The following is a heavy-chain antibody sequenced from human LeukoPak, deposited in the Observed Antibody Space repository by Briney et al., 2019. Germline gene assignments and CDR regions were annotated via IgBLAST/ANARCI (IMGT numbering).Heavy chain of an antibody. J-gene: IGHJ3*02. V-gene: IGHV3-53*01. CDR3: AREAMVTNAFDI. CDR1: GLTVSSNS. D-gene: IGHD5-18*01. Sequence: PGGSLTLSCAASGLTVSSNSMRWVRHARGGGLEWVSVIYSGGSTYYADSVKGRFTLSRDDSKNTLYLQMNSLRAEDTAVYYCAREAMVTNAFDIWGQGTMVTVSS. CDR2: IYSGGST.